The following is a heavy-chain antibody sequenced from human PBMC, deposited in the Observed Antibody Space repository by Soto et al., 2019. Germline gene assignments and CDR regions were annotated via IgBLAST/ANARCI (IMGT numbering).Heavy chain of an antibody. CDR3: AKSLSELFSLGVSNC. CDR1: GFTFSSYA. D-gene: IGHD2-21*01. Sequence: GSLRLSCAASGFTFSSYALNWVRQAPGKGLEWVAEISGSGTTTYYAPSVKGRFIISSDSSKNTLYLQMYSLRAEDTAIYYCAKSLSELFSLGVSNCWGPGARVTVSP. J-gene: IGHJ4*02. V-gene: IGHV3-23*01. CDR2: ISGSGTTT.